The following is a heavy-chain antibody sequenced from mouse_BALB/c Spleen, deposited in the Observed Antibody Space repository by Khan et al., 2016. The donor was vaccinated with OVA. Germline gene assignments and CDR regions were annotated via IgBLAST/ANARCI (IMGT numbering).Heavy chain of an antibody. CDR2: ISTYYGDA. J-gene: IGHJ3*01. CDR1: GYTFTDFT. CDR3: AMGGGGDRFLY. V-gene: IGHV1S137*01. Sequence: QVQLKQSGAELVRPGVSVRISCKGSGYTFTDFTMHWVKQSHAMSLEWIGVISTYYGDANYNQKFKDKATMTVDKSSNTAYMDLARLTSEDSAIYYWAMGGGGDRFLYWGQGTLVTVSA.